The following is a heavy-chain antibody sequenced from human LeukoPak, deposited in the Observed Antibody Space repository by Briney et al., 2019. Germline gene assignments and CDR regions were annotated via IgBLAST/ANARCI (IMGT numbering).Heavy chain of an antibody. J-gene: IGHJ4*02. CDR2: INQGGSEK. Sequence: GGSLRLSCAASGFTFSNYYMSWVRQAPGKGLEWVANINQGGSEKYYVDSVKGRFTISRDDAKNSLYLQMNSLRTEDTAVYYCASGNNDWSLGGQGTLVTVSS. CDR3: ASGNNDWSL. V-gene: IGHV3-7*03. CDR1: GFTFSNYY. D-gene: IGHD3-9*01.